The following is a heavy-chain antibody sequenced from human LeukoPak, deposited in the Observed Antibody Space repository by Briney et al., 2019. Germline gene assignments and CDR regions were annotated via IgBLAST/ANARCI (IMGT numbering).Heavy chain of an antibody. CDR1: GFTFSNAW. J-gene: IGHJ6*04. V-gene: IGHV3-15*01. CDR3: AELGITMIGGV. D-gene: IGHD3-10*02. CDR2: IKGQTDGRTT. Sequence: GGSLRLSCAASGFTFSNAWMSWVRQAPGKGLEWVGRIKGQTDGRTTHYAAPVKGRFTISRDNAKNSLYLQMNSLRAEDTAVYYCAELGITMIGGVWGKGTTVTISS.